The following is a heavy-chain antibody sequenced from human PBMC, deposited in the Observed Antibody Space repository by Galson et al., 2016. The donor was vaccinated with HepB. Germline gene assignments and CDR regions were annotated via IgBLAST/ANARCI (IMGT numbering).Heavy chain of an antibody. V-gene: IGHV3-33*01. J-gene: IGHJ4*02. CDR2: IWKDGTQN. D-gene: IGHD5-18*01. CDR1: GFTFSRYG. CDR3: ARSDTAMVADLDS. Sequence: SLRLSCAASGFTFSRYGMHWVRQAPGKGLEWVAVIWKDGTQNYYGESVKGRFTISRDHSNNTLYRQMNSLRGEDTAVYYCARSDTAMVADLDSWGQGTQVIVSS.